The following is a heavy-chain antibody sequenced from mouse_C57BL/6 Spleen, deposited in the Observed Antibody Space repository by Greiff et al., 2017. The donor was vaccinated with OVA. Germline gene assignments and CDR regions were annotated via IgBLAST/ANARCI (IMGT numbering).Heavy chain of an antibody. D-gene: IGHD1-1*01. CDR1: GFTFSSYA. CDR3: TRGGTTVVSYDFED. Sequence: DVMLVESGEGLVKPGGSLKLSCAASGFTFSSYAMSWVRQTPEKRLEWVAYISSGGDYIYYADTVKGRFTISRDNARNTLYLQMSSLKSEDTAMYYWTRGGTTVVSYDFEDWGKGTTLTVAS. J-gene: IGHJ2*01. V-gene: IGHV5-9-1*02. CDR2: ISSGGDYI.